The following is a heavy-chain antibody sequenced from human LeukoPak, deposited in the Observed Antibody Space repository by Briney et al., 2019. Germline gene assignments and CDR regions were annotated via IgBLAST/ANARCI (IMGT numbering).Heavy chain of an antibody. CDR2: INPNSGGT. J-gene: IGHJ4*02. CDR3: ARGEAAAVTSFDS. CDR1: GYTFTGYY. V-gene: IGHV1-2*02. Sequence: GASVKVSCKASGYTFTGYYMHWVRQAPGQGLEWMGWINPNSGGTNYAQKFQGRVTMTRDTSISTAYMELSRLRSEDTAIYYCARGEAAAVTSFDSWGQGTQVTVSS. D-gene: IGHD6-13*01.